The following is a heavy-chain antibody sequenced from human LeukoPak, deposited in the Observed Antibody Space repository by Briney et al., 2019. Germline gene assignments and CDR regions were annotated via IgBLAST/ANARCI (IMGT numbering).Heavy chain of an antibody. CDR3: ARDSSEYCSGGSCKRAWFDP. CDR1: GFTFCSYS. V-gene: IGHV3-21*01. Sequence: GGSLRLSXAASGFTFCSYSMNWVRQAPGKGLEWLSSISSSSSYIYYADSVKGRFTISRDNAKNSLYLQMNSLRAEDTAVYYCARDSSEYCSGGSCKRAWFDPWGQGTLVTVSS. D-gene: IGHD2-15*01. CDR2: ISSSSSYI. J-gene: IGHJ5*02.